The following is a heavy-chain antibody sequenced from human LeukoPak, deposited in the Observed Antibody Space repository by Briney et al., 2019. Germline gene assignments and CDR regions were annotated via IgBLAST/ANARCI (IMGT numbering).Heavy chain of an antibody. D-gene: IGHD4-17*01. Sequence: ASVKVSCKASGYTFTNYGISWVRQAPGQGLEWMGWISAYNGDTNHAQKLQGRLTMTTDTSTSTAYMELRSLRSDDTAVYYCARVGPKFSGDYPLYFDYWGQGTLVPVSS. CDR3: ARVGPKFSGDYPLYFDY. J-gene: IGHJ4*02. CDR2: ISAYNGDT. V-gene: IGHV1-18*01. CDR1: GYTFTNYG.